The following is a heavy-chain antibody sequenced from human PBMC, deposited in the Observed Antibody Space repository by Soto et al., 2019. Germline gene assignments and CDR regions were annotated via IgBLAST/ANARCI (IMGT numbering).Heavy chain of an antibody. V-gene: IGHV1-2*02. CDR3: ARTYYDSLTGTLYGMDV. J-gene: IGHJ6*02. CDR2: LNPNSGGT. D-gene: IGHD3-9*01. Sequence: ASVKVSCKASGDAFTGYYMHWVRQSPEQGREWMGLLNPNSGGTNYSQKFQGRVTMTRDTSISTAYLELSRLRSDDTAVYYCARTYYDSLTGTLYGMDVWGQGTTVTVSS. CDR1: GDAFTGYY.